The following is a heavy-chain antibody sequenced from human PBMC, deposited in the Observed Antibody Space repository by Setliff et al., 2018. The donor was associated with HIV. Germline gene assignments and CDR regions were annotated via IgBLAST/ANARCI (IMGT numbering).Heavy chain of an antibody. D-gene: IGHD2-2*02. Sequence: AVKVSCKASGGTFRGYCISGVRQAPGQGLEWMGMIIPILGIPNYAQNFQGRLTLSADKSKRTAYLELSSLRYDDSAGYFCAKEQEIGSYLDPWGQGTLVTVSS. V-gene: IGHV1-69*04. CDR2: IIPILGIP. J-gene: IGHJ5*02. CDR1: GGTFRGYC. CDR3: AKEQEIGSYLDP.